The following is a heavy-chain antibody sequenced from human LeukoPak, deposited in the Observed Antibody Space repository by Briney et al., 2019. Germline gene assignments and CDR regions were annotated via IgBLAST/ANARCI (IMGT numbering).Heavy chain of an antibody. V-gene: IGHV3-30*18. CDR3: AKDRYYYDAYFDY. CDR2: ISYDGSNK. CDR1: GFTFSSYG. J-gene: IGHJ4*02. D-gene: IGHD3-22*01. Sequence: GGSLRLSCAASGFTFSSYGMHWVRQAPGKGLEWVAVISYDGSNKYYADSVKGRFTISRDNSKNTLYLQMNSLRAEDTAVYYCAKDRYYYDAYFDYWGQGTLVTVSS.